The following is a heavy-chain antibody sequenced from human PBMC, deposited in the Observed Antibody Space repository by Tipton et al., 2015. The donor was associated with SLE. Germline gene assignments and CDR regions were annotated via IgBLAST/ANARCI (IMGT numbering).Heavy chain of an antibody. CDR3: ARAVSGSYQDGYAFDI. CDR2: IYHSGST. J-gene: IGHJ3*02. D-gene: IGHD1-26*01. CDR1: GYSISSDYY. Sequence: TLSLTCAVSGYSISSDYYWGWIRQPPGKGLEWIGSIYHSGSTYYSPSLKSRVTISVDTSKNQFSLKLSSVTAADTAVYYCARAVSGSYQDGYAFDIWGQGTMVTVSS. V-gene: IGHV4-38-2*01.